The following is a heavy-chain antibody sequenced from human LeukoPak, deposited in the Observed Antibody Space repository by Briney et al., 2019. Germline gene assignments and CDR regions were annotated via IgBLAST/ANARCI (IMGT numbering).Heavy chain of an antibody. D-gene: IGHD6-19*01. Sequence: GGSLRLSCAASGLTYTNYGMTWVRQAPGKGLEWVSSISGSGSDTYYADSVKGRFTISRDNSKNMLYVQMVSLRAEGTAIYYCAGSSGWWAHDYWGQGTLVTVSS. CDR2: ISGSGSDT. J-gene: IGHJ4*02. V-gene: IGHV3-23*01. CDR1: GLTYTNYG. CDR3: AGSSGWWAHDY.